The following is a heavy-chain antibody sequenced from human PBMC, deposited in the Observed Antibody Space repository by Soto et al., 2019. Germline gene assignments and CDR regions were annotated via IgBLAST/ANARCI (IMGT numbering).Heavy chain of an antibody. CDR2: IIPIFGSA. CDR3: AKGGGKDGYFGNWSAP. CDR1: GGTFSNYA. V-gene: IGHV1-69*15. D-gene: IGHD5-12*01. Sequence: QVQLVQSGAEVKKPGSSVKVSCKASGGTFSNYAITWVRQAPGQGLEWLGRIIPIFGSANYAQKFQGRVTITGDDPTTTAERERSSLRSDDTAVYYCAKGGGKDGYFGNWSAPGGKETLFPVSS. J-gene: IGHJ5*02.